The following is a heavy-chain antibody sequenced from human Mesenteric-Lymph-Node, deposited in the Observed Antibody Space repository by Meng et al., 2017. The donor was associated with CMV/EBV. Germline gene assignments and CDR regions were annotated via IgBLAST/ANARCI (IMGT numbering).Heavy chain of an antibody. Sequence: GGSLRLSCAASGFTFSNYPMSWVRQAPGKGLEWVSVVYSGGSSTYYADSVKGRFTISRDDSKNTLYLQMNSLRAEDTAVYYCASLWFGDYWGQGTLVTVSS. D-gene: IGHD3-10*01. CDR1: GFTFSNYP. J-gene: IGHJ4*02. CDR2: VYSGGSST. CDR3: ASLWFGDY. V-gene: IGHV3-23*03.